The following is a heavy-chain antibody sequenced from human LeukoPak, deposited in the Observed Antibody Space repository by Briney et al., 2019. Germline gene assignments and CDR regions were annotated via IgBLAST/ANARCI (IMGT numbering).Heavy chain of an antibody. D-gene: IGHD6-19*01. J-gene: IGHJ4*01. CDR1: GDSVSSNSAA. CDR2: TYYRSRWYN. CDR3: ARDHGFIPRSGLDY. Sequence: SQTLSLPCAISGDSVSSNSAAWNWIRQSPSRGLEWLGRTYYRSRWYNDYAESVKSRVTINPDTSKNQFSLQLNSVTPEDTAVYYCARDHGFIPRSGLDYWGQGTLVIVSS. V-gene: IGHV6-1*01.